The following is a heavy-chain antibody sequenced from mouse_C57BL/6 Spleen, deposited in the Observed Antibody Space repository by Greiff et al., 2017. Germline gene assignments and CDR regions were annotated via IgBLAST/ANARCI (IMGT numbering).Heavy chain of an antibody. CDR3: ASPPSLLYYAMDY. J-gene: IGHJ4*01. Sequence: EVKLVESGGGLVKPGGSLKLSCAASGFTFSDYGMHWVRQAPEKGLEWVAYISSGSSTIYYADTVKGRFTISRDNATNTLFLQMTSLRSEDTAMYYCASPPSLLYYAMDYWGQGTSVTVSS. CDR1: GFTFSDYG. CDR2: ISSGSSTI. D-gene: IGHD2-1*01. V-gene: IGHV5-17*01.